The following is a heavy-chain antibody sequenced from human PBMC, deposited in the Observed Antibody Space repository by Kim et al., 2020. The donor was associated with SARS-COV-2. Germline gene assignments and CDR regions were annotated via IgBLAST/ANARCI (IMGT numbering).Heavy chain of an antibody. D-gene: IGHD3-9*01. CDR3: TTLLRYFDWLAVKYYYVGMDV. J-gene: IGHJ6*04. Sequence: GGSLRLSCAASGFTFSNAWMSWVRQAPGKGLEWVGRIKSKTDGGTTDYAAPVKGRFTISRDDSKNTLYLQMNSLKTEDTAVYYCTTLLRYFDWLAVKYYYVGMDVWSLGTTVTVSS. CDR2: IKSKTDGGTT. V-gene: IGHV3-15*01. CDR1: GFTFSNAW.